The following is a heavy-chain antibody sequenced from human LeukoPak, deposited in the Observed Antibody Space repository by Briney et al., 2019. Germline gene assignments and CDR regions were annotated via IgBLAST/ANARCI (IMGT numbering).Heavy chain of an antibody. Sequence: PSETLSLTCTVSGGSISSYYWSWIRQPPGKGLEWIGYIYYSGSTYYNPSLKSRVTISVDTSKNQFSLKLSSVTAADTAVYYCARLLRSSWYGLWGQGTLVTVSS. CDR3: ARLLRSSWYGL. CDR1: GGSISSYY. V-gene: IGHV4-59*08. D-gene: IGHD3-22*01. CDR2: IYYSGST. J-gene: IGHJ5*02.